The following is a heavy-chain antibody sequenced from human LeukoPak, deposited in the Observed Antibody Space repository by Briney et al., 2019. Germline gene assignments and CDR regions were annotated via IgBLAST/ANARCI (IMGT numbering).Heavy chain of an antibody. D-gene: IGHD1-7*01. V-gene: IGHV4-4*07. CDR1: GGSISSYY. CDR2: IYTSGST. CDR3: AREYNWNYVHYYYYMDV. J-gene: IGHJ6*03. Sequence: KPSETLSLTCTVSGGSISSYYWSWIRQPAGKGLEWIGRIYTSGSTNYNPSLKSRVTMSVDTSNNHFSLKLSSVTAADTAVYYCAREYNWNYVHYYYYMDVWGKGTTVTVSS.